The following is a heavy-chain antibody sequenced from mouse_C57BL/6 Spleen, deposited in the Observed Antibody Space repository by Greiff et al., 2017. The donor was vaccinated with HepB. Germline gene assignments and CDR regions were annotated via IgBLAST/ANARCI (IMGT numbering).Heavy chain of an antibody. CDR2: INPYNGGT. CDR3: ARGGTTVVATNDWYFDV. D-gene: IGHD1-1*01. J-gene: IGHJ1*03. V-gene: IGHV1-19*01. Sequence: VQLQQSGPVLVKPGASVKMSCKASGYTFTDYYMNWVKQSHGKSLEWIGVINPYNGGTSYNQKFKGKATLTVDKSSSTAYLELNSLTSEDSAVYYYARGGTTVVATNDWYFDVWGTGTTVTVSS. CDR1: GYTFTDYY.